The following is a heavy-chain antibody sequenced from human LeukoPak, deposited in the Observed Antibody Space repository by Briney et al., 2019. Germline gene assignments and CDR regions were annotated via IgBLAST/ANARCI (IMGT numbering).Heavy chain of an antibody. CDR1: GGTFSSYA. CDR3: ARSQIVVVPAAPFDAFDI. Sequence: ASVKVSCKASGGTFSSYAISWVRQAPGQGLEWMGGNIPIFGTANYAQKFQGRVTITAGESTSTAYMELSSLRSEDTAVYYCARSQIVVVPAAPFDAFDIWGQGTMVTVSS. J-gene: IGHJ3*02. D-gene: IGHD2-2*01. V-gene: IGHV1-69*13. CDR2: NIPIFGTA.